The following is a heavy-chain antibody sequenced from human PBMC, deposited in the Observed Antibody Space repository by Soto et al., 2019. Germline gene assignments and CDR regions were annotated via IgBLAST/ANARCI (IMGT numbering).Heavy chain of an antibody. Sequence: ASVKVSFKASGYTFTSYAMHWVRQAPGQRLERMGWINAGNGNTKYSQKIQGRLTITRDTSASTAYMELSSLRSEDTAEYYCVRFLLVYDILTGYYMAYYFAYWGQGTLVTVSS. V-gene: IGHV1-3*01. J-gene: IGHJ4*01. CDR2: INAGNGNT. CDR3: VRFLLVYDILTGYYMAYYFAY. D-gene: IGHD3-9*01. CDR1: GYTFTSYA.